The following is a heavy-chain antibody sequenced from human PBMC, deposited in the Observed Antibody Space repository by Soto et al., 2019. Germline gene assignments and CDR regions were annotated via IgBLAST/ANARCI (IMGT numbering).Heavy chain of an antibody. V-gene: IGHV4-34*01. D-gene: IGHD6-13*01. CDR1: GGSFTDYY. J-gene: IGHJ5*02. CDR2: SDHSGST. Sequence: QVQLQQWGAGLLKPSATLSLTCAVYGGSFTDYYWTWIRQPPGKGLEAVGESDHSGSTTYSPSLKSRVTISVDTSKNHFSLKLSSVTAADTAVYYCARSHTYTWYASVWFDPWGQGTLATVSS. CDR3: ARSHTYTWYASVWFDP.